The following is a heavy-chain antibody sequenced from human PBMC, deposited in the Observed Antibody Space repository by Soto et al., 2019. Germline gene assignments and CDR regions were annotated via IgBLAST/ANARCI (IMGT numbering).Heavy chain of an antibody. D-gene: IGHD5-18*01. J-gene: IGHJ4*02. CDR1: GYTFTSYG. CDR3: ARDPWGGYSYGELDY. CDR2: ISAYNGNT. Sequence: QVQLVQSGAEVKNPGASVKVSCKASGYTFTSYGISWVRQAPGQGLEWMGWISAYNGNTNYAQKLQGNVTKTPDTSTSTAYMELRSLRSDDTAVYYWARDPWGGYSYGELDYWGQGTLVTVSS. V-gene: IGHV1-18*04.